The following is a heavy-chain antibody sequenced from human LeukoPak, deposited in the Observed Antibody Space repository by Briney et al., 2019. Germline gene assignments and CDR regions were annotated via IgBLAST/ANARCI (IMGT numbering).Heavy chain of an antibody. J-gene: IGHJ4*02. CDR1: GYTFTGYY. Sequence: ASVKVSCKASGYTFTGYYMHWVRQAPGQGLEWMGWINPNSGGTNYAQKFQGRVTMTRDTSISTAYMELSRLRSDDTAVYYCARGGDYYGSGSYSPPYYFDYWGQGTLVTVSS. CDR3: ARGGDYYGSGSYSPPYYFDY. D-gene: IGHD3-10*01. V-gene: IGHV1-2*02. CDR2: INPNSGGT.